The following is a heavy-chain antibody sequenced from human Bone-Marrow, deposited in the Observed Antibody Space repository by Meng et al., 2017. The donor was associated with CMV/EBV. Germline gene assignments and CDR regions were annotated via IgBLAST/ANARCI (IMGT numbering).Heavy chain of an antibody. CDR3: AKVGGAGRRYYYYGMDV. J-gene: IGHJ6*01. CDR1: GFTVSSNY. V-gene: IGHV3-53*01. D-gene: IGHD3-10*01. CDR2: IYSGGST. Sequence: GESLKISCAASGFTVSSNYMSWVRQAPGKGLEWVSVIYSGGSTYYADSVKGRFTISRDNSKNTLYLQMNSLRAEDTAVYYCAKVGGAGRRYYYYGMDVWGQGTTVTVSS.